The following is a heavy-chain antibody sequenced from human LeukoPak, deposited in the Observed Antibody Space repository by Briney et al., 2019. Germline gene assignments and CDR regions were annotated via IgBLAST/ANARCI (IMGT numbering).Heavy chain of an antibody. J-gene: IGHJ5*02. D-gene: IGHD2-2*01. CDR1: GGTFSSYA. CDR3: ARDLTCSSTSCRPNWFDP. Sequence: PWASVKVSCKASGGTFSSYAISWVRQAPGQGLEWMGGIIPIFGTANYAQKFQGRVTITADKSTSTAYMALSSLRSEDTAVYYCARDLTCSSTSCRPNWFDPWGQGTLVTVSS. V-gene: IGHV1-69*06. CDR2: IIPIFGTA.